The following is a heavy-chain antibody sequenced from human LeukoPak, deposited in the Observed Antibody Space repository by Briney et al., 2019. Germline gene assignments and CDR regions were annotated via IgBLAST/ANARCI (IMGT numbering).Heavy chain of an antibody. V-gene: IGHV4-34*01. Sequence: SETLSLTCAVYGDSFSGYYWSWIRQPPGKGLEWIAEINHRGTTHYNPSLKSRVNISADTSKNQFSLKLSSVTAADTAVYYCARVREGQQLPLDYWGQGTLVTVSS. CDR2: INHRGTT. D-gene: IGHD6-13*01. CDR1: GDSFSGYY. J-gene: IGHJ4*02. CDR3: ARVREGQQLPLDY.